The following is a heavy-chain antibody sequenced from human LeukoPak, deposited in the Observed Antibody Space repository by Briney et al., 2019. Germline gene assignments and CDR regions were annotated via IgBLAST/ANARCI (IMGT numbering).Heavy chain of an antibody. CDR2: ISSSSSYI. CDR3: ARGDAGTTNYFDY. D-gene: IGHD1-7*01. Sequence: GGSLRLSCAASGFTFSSYSMNWVRQAPGKGLEWVSSISSSSSYIYYADSVKGRFTISRDNAKNSLYLQMNSLRAEDTAVYYCARGDAGTTNYFDYWGQGTLVTVSS. CDR1: GFTFSSYS. V-gene: IGHV3-21*01. J-gene: IGHJ4*02.